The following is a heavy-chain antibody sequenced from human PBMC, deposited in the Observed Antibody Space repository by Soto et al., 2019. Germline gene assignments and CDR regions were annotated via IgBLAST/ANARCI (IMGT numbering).Heavy chain of an antibody. Sequence: LRRYCAASGFSFSISPMHWVRQAPGKGPEWVALISYDGTNKFYADSVKGRFTISRDNSKSTLYLQVDSLRPEDAAVYYCARDPKTSGGQHWAFNYFDSWGQGTRVTV. CDR3: ARDPKTSGGQHWAFNYFDS. CDR2: ISYDGTNK. V-gene: IGHV3-30-3*01. D-gene: IGHD7-27*01. J-gene: IGHJ4*02. CDR1: GFSFSISP.